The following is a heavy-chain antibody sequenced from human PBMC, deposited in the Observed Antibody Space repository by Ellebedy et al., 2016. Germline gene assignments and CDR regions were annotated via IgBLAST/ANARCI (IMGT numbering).Heavy chain of an antibody. CDR2: IYYSGGT. Sequence: SETLSLTCAVYGGSFSNYYWGWIRQPPGKGLEWIGNIYYSGGTYYTPSLKSRVTISVDTSKNQFSLKLSSVTAADTAVFYCARQFYDFWSGFWGGMDVWGQGTTVTVSS. CDR1: GGSFSNYY. V-gene: IGHV4-39*01. D-gene: IGHD3-3*01. CDR3: ARQFYDFWSGFWGGMDV. J-gene: IGHJ6*02.